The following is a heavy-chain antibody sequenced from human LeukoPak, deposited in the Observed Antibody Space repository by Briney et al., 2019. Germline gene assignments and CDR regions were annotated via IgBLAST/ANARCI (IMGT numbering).Heavy chain of an antibody. CDR3: ARVGSSSGWINFDY. V-gene: IGHV1-2*02. D-gene: IGHD6-19*01. CDR2: INPNSGGT. CDR1: GYTFTGYY. Sequence: ASVKVSCKASGYTFTGYYMHWVRQAPGRGLEWMGWINPNSGGTNYAQKFQGRVTMTRDTSISTAYMELSRLRSDDTAVYYCARVGSSSGWINFDYWGQGTLVTVSS. J-gene: IGHJ4*02.